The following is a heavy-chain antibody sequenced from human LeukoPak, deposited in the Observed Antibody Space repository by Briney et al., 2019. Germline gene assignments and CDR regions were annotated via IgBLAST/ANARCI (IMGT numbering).Heavy chain of an antibody. V-gene: IGHV4-34*01. D-gene: IGHD5-18*01. J-gene: IGHJ5*02. Sequence: SETLSLTCAVYGGSFSGYYWRWIRQPPGKGLEWNGEINHSGSTNYNPSLKSRVTISVDTSKNQFSLKLSSVTAADTAVYYCARGRSGYSYGYGNWFDPWGQGTLVTVSS. CDR3: ARGRSGYSYGYGNWFDP. CDR1: GGSFSGYY. CDR2: INHSGST.